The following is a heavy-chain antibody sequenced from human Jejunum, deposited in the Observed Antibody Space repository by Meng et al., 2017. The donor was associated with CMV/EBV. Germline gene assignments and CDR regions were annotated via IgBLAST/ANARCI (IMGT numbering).Heavy chain of an antibody. D-gene: IGHD3-10*01. V-gene: IGHV4-31*03. CDR3: ARASYGSGSPLGESWFDP. J-gene: IGHJ5*02. Sequence: QVQRPGSGPGLVKPSQTLSLTCTVSGGSISSGGYYWSWIRQHPGKGLEWIGYIHDSGSTYYNPSLKSRVTISADTSKNQFSLKLSSVTAADTAVYYCARASYGSGSPLGESWFDPWGQGTLVTVSS. CDR2: IHDSGST. CDR1: GGSISSGGYY.